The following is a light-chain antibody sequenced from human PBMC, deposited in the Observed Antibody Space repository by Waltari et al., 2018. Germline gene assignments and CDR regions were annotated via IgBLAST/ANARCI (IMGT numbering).Light chain of an antibody. V-gene: IGKV1-39*01. CDR1: QSISSY. Sequence: DIQMTQSPSSLSASVGDRVTITCRASQSISSYLNWYQQKPGKAPKLLIYAASSLQSGVPSRFSGSGSGTDFTLTISSLQPEDFATYYCQQSYSTPSITFGPGTTVEIK. CDR3: QQSYSTPSIT. J-gene: IGKJ3*01. CDR2: AAS.